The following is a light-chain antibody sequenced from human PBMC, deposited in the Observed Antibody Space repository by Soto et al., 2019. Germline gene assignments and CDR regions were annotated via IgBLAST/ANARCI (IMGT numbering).Light chain of an antibody. Sequence: QSALTQPASVSGPPGQSLTISCTGTSSDVGGYNYVSWYQQHPGKAPKLMIYEVSNRPSGVSNRFSGSKSGNTASLTISGLQAEDEAHYYCSSYTTSSSYVFGTGTKVTVL. V-gene: IGLV2-14*01. CDR3: SSYTTSSSYV. CDR2: EVS. CDR1: SSDVGGYNY. J-gene: IGLJ1*01.